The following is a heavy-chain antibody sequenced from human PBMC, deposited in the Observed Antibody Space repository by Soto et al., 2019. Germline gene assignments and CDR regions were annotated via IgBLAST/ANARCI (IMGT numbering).Heavy chain of an antibody. CDR2: ISSSGSTI. V-gene: IGHV3-48*04. CDR3: ARDKTAASRY. Sequence: EVQLVESGGGLVQPGGSLRLSCAASGFTFSNYNMNWVRQAPGKGLEWLSYISSSGSTIYYADSVKGRFTISRDNAKNSLYLQMNSLRAEDTAVYYCARDKTAASRYWGQGTLVTVSS. J-gene: IGHJ4*02. CDR1: GFTFSNYN. D-gene: IGHD2-15*01.